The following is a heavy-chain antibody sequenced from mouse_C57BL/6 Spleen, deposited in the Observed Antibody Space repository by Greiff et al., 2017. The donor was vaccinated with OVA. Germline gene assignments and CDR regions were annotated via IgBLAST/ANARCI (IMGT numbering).Heavy chain of an antibody. J-gene: IGHJ2*01. V-gene: IGHV5-9*01. Sequence: EVHLVESGGGLVKPGGSLKLSCEASGFTFSSYPMSWVRQTPEKRLEWVANFSGGGGNTYYHESVKGRFTFSRENAKNTLYVQRSSLWAEDTALYYGARHARGSSYNFDDWGQGTTLTVSS. CDR1: GFTFSSYP. CDR2: FSGGGGNT. D-gene: IGHD1-1*01. CDR3: ARHARGSSYNFDD.